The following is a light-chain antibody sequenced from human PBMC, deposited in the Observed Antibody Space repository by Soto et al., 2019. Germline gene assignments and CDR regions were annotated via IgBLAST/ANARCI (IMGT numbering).Light chain of an antibody. CDR2: EVT. V-gene: IGLV2-8*01. Sequence: QSALTQPPSVSGSPGQSVTISCTGTSSDVGDYNYVSWYQHQPDKAPKLMIYEVTKRPSGVPDRFSGSKSGNTASLTVSGLQAEYEADYYCSSYAGSNNFGVFGGGTKLTVL. CDR3: SSYAGSNNFGV. J-gene: IGLJ2*01. CDR1: SSDVGDYNY.